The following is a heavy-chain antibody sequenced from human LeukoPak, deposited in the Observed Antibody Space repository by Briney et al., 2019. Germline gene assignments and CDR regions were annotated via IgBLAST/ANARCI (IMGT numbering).Heavy chain of an antibody. CDR1: GGSISGYF. D-gene: IGHD5-12*01. J-gene: IGHJ4*02. CDR2: IYSSGTA. Sequence: SETLSFTCTVSGGSISGYFWTWIRQPAGKELEWIGRIYSSGTAYYNPSLESRVTISLDTFNNQFSLKVTSVTAADTAVYYCARGTEKTRISGYYSFDHWGRGLLATVPS. CDR3: ARGTEKTRISGYYSFDH. V-gene: IGHV4-4*07.